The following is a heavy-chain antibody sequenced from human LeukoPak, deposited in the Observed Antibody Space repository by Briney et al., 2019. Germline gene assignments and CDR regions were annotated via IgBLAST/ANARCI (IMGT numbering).Heavy chain of an antibody. D-gene: IGHD6-6*01. CDR1: GYTFTGYY. Sequence: ASVKVSCTASGYTFTGYYMHWVRQAPGQGLEWMGWINPNSGGTNYAQKFQGRVTMTRDTSISTAYMELSRLRSDDTAVYYCARDTITAEHRFNYYYYMDVWGKGTTVTVSS. J-gene: IGHJ6*03. CDR2: INPNSGGT. V-gene: IGHV1-2*02. CDR3: ARDTITAEHRFNYYYYMDV.